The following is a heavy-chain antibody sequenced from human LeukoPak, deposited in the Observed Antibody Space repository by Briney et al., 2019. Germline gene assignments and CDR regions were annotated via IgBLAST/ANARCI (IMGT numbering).Heavy chain of an antibody. Sequence: GGSLGLSCSASGFTFSSHSMHWVRRAPGKGLEYVSAITSNGGNTYYAASVKGRFNISRDNSKNTLYLQMSSLRAEDTAVYYCASVEDPKGYYYGSGSYYNVWGQGTLVTVSS. V-gene: IGHV3-64D*06. CDR2: ITSNGGNT. J-gene: IGHJ4*02. D-gene: IGHD3-10*01. CDR3: ASVEDPKGYYYGSGSYYNV. CDR1: GFTFSSHS.